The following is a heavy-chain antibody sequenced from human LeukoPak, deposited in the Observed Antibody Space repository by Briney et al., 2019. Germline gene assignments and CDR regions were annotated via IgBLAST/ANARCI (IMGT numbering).Heavy chain of an antibody. J-gene: IGHJ4*02. CDR2: IYYSGST. CDR1: GGSVSSGSYY. D-gene: IGHD3-22*01. Sequence: SETLSLTCTASGGSVSSGSYYWSWIRQPPGKGLEWIGYIYYSGSTNYNPSLKSRVTISVDTSKIQFSLKLSSVTAADTAVYYCARVLRFYFDTTGYYFDHWGQGTLVTVSS. V-gene: IGHV4-61*01. CDR3: ARVLRFYFDTTGYYFDH.